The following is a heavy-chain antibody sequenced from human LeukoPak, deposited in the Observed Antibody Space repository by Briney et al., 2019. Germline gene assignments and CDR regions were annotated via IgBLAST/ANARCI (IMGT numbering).Heavy chain of an antibody. D-gene: IGHD5-18*01. Sequence: GGSLRLSCAASGLTFSSYGMSWVRQAPGRGLEWVSAISGSGGSTYYADSVKGRFTISRDNSKNTLYLQMNSLRAEDTAVYYCAKGYSYGYRRLDYWGQGTLVTVSS. CDR2: ISGSGGST. J-gene: IGHJ4*02. CDR1: GLTFSSYG. V-gene: IGHV3-23*01. CDR3: AKGYSYGYRRLDY.